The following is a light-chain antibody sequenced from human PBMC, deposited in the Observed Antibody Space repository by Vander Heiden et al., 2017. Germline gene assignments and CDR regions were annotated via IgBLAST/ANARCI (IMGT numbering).Light chain of an antibody. V-gene: IGLV2-23*02. Sequence: QSALTQPAPVSGSPGESITIACTGTSSDVGSYNLVSWYQQHQGKGPKLMIYEVSKWPSGVSNRFSGSKSGNTASLTISGLQAEDEADYFCCSYAGSPYVFGTGTKVTVL. J-gene: IGLJ1*01. CDR2: EVS. CDR3: CSYAGSPYV. CDR1: SSDVGSYNL.